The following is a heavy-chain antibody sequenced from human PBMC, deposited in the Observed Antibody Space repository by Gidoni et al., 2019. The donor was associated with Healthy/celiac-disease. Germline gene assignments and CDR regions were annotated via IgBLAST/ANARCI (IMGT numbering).Heavy chain of an antibody. V-gene: IGHV1-2*04. CDR1: GYTLTGYY. J-gene: IGHJ6*02. D-gene: IGHD3-16*02. CDR3: ARSYIHPLHLGELSFYGMDV. Sequence: QVQLVQSGAEVKKPGASLNVSCTASGYTLTGYYLHWVRQAPGQGLEWMGWINPNSGGTNYAQKFQGWVTMTRDTSISIAYMELSRLRSDDTAVYYCARSYIHPLHLGELSFYGMDVWGQGTTVTVSS. CDR2: INPNSGGT.